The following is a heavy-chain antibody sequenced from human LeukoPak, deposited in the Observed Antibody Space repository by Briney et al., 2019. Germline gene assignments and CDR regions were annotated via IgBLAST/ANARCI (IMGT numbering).Heavy chain of an antibody. CDR3: ARDGSYYGSGTYQFPIHYYYYMDV. Sequence: ASVKVSCKASGYTFTGYYVRWVRQAPGQGLEWMGWINPNSGGTNSAQKFQGRVTMTRDTSISTAYMELSRLRSDDTAVYYCARDGSYYGSGTYQFPIHYYYYMDVWGKGTTVTVSS. D-gene: IGHD3-10*01. CDR1: GYTFTGYY. V-gene: IGHV1-2*02. CDR2: INPNSGGT. J-gene: IGHJ6*03.